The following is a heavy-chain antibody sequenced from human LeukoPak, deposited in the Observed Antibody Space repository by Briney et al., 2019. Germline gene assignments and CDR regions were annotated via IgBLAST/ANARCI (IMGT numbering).Heavy chain of an antibody. J-gene: IGHJ4*02. Sequence: PSETLSLTCAVYGGSFSGYYWSWIRQPPGKGLEWIGEINHSGSTNYNPSLKSRVTISVDTSKNQFSLKLSSVTAADTAVYYCARSESGYYDSSGYGYFDYWGQGTLVTVSS. CDR3: ARSESGYYDSSGYGYFDY. CDR1: GGSFSGYY. CDR2: INHSGST. D-gene: IGHD3-22*01. V-gene: IGHV4-34*01.